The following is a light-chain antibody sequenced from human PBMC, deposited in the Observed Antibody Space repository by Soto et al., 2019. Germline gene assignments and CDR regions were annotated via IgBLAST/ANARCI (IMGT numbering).Light chain of an antibody. CDR3: TSYAGTYSFFYV. V-gene: IGLV2-8*01. Sequence: QSVLTQPASLSGSPGQSITISCTGTSSDVGGYNFVSWYQQLPGKAPKLIIYEVSKRPSGVPDRFSGSKSGNTASLTVSGLQAEDEADYYCTSYAGTYSFFYVFGTGTKVTVL. J-gene: IGLJ1*01. CDR2: EVS. CDR1: SSDVGGYNF.